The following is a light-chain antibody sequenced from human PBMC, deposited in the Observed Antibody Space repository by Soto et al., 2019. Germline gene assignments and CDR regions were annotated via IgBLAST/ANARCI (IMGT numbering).Light chain of an antibody. Sequence: DIVMTQSPLSLPVTPGEPASISCRSSQSLRHHNGYYYLDWYLQKPGQSPQVLIYLGSIRASGVPDRVRGSGSGTVFTLKISRVEAEDVGVYYCIQTLQAPYSFGQGTKLEIK. CDR3: IQTLQAPYS. J-gene: IGKJ2*01. CDR1: QSLRHHNGYYY. CDR2: LGS. V-gene: IGKV2-28*01.